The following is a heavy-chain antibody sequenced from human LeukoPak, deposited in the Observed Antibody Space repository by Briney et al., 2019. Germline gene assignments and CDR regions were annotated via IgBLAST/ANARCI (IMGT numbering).Heavy chain of an antibody. CDR1: GFIVTSNY. V-gene: IGHV3-53*01. J-gene: IGHJ4*02. CDR2: IYIDGST. D-gene: IGHD3-22*01. CDR3: ARSSSSYYYELDY. Sequence: GGSLRLSWAASGFIVTSNYMSWVRQAPGKGLEWVSVIYIDGSTDYADSVKGRFTISRDDSKNTVYLQMNSLRAEDTAVYYCARSSSSYYYELDYWGQGTLVIVSS.